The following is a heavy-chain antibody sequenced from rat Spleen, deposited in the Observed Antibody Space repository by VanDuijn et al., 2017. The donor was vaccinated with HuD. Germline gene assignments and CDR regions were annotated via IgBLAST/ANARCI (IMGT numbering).Heavy chain of an antibody. CDR2: IIYDGSST. D-gene: IGHD1-11*01. CDR1: GFTFSDYA. CDR3: ARHTPFNYGTVGDY. Sequence: EVQLVESGGGLVQPGNSLKLSCAASGFTFSDYAMAWVRQSPKKGLEWVATIIYDGSSTYYRDSVKGRFTISRDNAKSTLYLQMDSLRSEDTATYYCARHTPFNYGTVGDYWGQGASVTVSS. V-gene: IGHV5-17*01. J-gene: IGHJ4*01.